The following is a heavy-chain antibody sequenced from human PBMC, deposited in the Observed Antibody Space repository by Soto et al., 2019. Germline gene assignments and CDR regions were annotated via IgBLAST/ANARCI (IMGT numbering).Heavy chain of an antibody. D-gene: IGHD2-8*02. CDR2: INHSGST. J-gene: IGHJ4*02. V-gene: IGHV4-34*01. CDR3: ARDKITGLFDY. Sequence: SDTLSLTCAIYGMSFIGYYWTWINKTPGTGLEWIGEINHSGSTNYNPSLKSRVTISVDTSKSQFSLKLTSVTAADTAVYYCARDKITGLFDYWGQGTLVTVSS. CDR1: GMSFIGYY.